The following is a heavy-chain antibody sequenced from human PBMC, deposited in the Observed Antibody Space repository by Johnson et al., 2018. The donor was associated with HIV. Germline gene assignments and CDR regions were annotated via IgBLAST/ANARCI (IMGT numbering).Heavy chain of an antibody. V-gene: IGHV3-30*03. D-gene: IGHD1-26*01. CDR1: GLTFSSYW. Sequence: QVQLVESGGGLAQPGGSLRLSCVGSGLTFSSYWMNWVRQAPGKGLEWVAIISYDGTNNYYADSMKGRFTLPRDNSKSTLYLQMNSLKTEYTAVYYCTTDRVGSGSHDAFDIWGQGTIVTVSS. CDR2: ISYDGTNN. J-gene: IGHJ3*02. CDR3: TTDRVGSGSHDAFDI.